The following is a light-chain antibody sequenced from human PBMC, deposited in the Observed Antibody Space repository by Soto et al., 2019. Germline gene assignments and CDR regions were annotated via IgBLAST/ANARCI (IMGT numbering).Light chain of an antibody. CDR3: CSYGGSSTFV. Sequence: QSALTQPASVSGSPGQPITISCTGTSSDVGSYNLVSWYQHYPGKAPKLMIYEGSKRPSGVSYRFSGSKSGNTASLTISGLQAEDEADYYCCSYGGSSTFVFGGGTKVTVL. CDR1: SSDVGSYNL. J-gene: IGLJ2*01. V-gene: IGLV2-23*03. CDR2: EGS.